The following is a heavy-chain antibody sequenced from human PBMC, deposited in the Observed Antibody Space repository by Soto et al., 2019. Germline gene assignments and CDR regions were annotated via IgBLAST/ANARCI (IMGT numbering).Heavy chain of an antibody. CDR3: AREGVYSSSSGGWFDP. J-gene: IGHJ5*02. V-gene: IGHV1-69*08. CDR1: GGTFSSYT. CDR2: IIPILGIA. D-gene: IGHD6-6*01. Sequence: QVQLVQSGAEVKKPGSSVKVSCKASGGTFSSYTISWVRQAPGQGLEWMGRIIPILGIANYAQKFQGRVTITADKSTSTAYRELSSLRSEDTAVYYCAREGVYSSSSGGWFDPWGQGTLVTVSS.